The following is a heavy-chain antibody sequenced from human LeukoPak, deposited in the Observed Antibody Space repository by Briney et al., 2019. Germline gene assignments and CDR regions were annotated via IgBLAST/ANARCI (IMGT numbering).Heavy chain of an antibody. CDR2: IYYSGST. Sequence: SETLSLTCTVSGGSISSYYWSWIRQPPGKGLEWIGYIYYSGSTNYNPSLKSRVTISVDTSKNQFSLKLSSVTAADTAVYYCARGDTMVLDYWGQGTLVTVSS. CDR1: GGSISSYY. J-gene: IGHJ4*02. CDR3: ARGDTMVLDY. D-gene: IGHD3-10*01. V-gene: IGHV4-59*01.